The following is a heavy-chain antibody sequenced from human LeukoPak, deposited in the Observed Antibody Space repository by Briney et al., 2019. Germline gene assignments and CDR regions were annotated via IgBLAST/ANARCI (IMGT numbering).Heavy chain of an antibody. V-gene: IGHV3-33*01. D-gene: IGHD4-17*01. Sequence: GRSLRLSCAASGFTFSSYGMHWVRQAPGKGLEWVAVIRYDGSNKYYADSVKGRFTISRDNSKNTLYLQMNSLRAEDTAVYYCARDGGDYNTYYFDYWGQGTLVTVSS. CDR1: GFTFSSYG. J-gene: IGHJ4*02. CDR3: ARDGGDYNTYYFDY. CDR2: IRYDGSNK.